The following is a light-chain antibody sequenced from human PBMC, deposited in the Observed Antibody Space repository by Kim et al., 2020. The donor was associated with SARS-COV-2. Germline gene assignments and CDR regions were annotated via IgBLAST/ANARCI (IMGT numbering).Light chain of an antibody. V-gene: IGKV3-15*01. Sequence: PPGERAPLTCRASQSVSSNLAWYQQKPGQAPRLLIYGAYTRATDIPVRFSGSGSGTEFTLTISSLQSEDFAVYYCQQYNNWPPLTFGGGTKVDIK. CDR2: GAY. CDR3: QQYNNWPPLT. J-gene: IGKJ4*01. CDR1: QSVSSN.